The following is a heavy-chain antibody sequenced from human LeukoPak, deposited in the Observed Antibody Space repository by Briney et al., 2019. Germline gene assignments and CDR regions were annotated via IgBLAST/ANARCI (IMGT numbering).Heavy chain of an antibody. Sequence: GALILSCAASGFNFVNYAMHWVRQAPGKGLDWVALISYDGSFQSYADSVKGRSTISRDSSTNTVSLQMNSLRDEDTAMYYCAREIRGYYAAYWGQGILVTVSS. CDR2: ISYDGSFQ. CDR3: AREIRGYYAAY. CDR1: GFNFVNYA. V-gene: IGHV3-30*04. J-gene: IGHJ4*02. D-gene: IGHD3-3*01.